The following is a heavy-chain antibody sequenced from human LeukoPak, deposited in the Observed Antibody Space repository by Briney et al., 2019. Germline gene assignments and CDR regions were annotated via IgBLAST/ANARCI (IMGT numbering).Heavy chain of an antibody. J-gene: IGHJ5*02. Sequence: PSETLSLTCTVCGGSISSGDYYWSWIRQPPGKCLEWIGYIYYSGSTYYNPSLKSRVTISVDTSKNQFSLKLSSVTAADTAVYYCARRHYYDSSGYEVFDPWGQGTLVTVSS. CDR2: IYYSGST. V-gene: IGHV4-30-4*01. CDR3: ARRHYYDSSGYEVFDP. CDR1: GGSISSGDYY. D-gene: IGHD3-22*01.